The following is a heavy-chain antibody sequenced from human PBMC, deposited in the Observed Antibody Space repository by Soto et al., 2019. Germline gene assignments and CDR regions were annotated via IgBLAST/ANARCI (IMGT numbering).Heavy chain of an antibody. Sequence: QVQLVESGGGVVQPGRSLRLSCAASGFAFHRYGIHWVRQAPGKGLEWVADIWYDGTIKYYADSVKGPFTVSRNDPENTVYPQMDGLRSGDTAVYYCARDWSGGDWRFFDYWGQGTLVTVSS. V-gene: IGHV3-33*01. CDR2: IWYDGTIK. CDR1: GFAFHRYG. CDR3: ARDWSGGDWRFFDY. D-gene: IGHD3-10*01. J-gene: IGHJ4*02.